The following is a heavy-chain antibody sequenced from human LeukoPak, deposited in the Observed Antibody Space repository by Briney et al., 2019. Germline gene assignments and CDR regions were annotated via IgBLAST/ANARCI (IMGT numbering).Heavy chain of an antibody. CDR1: GGSISSSSYY. V-gene: IGHV4-39*01. CDR3: ASPSGTGDLEDY. J-gene: IGHJ4*02. D-gene: IGHD2-2*01. Sequence: SETLSLTCTVSGGSISSSSYYWGWIRQPPGKGLEWIGSIYYSGGTYYNPSLKSRVTISVDTSKNQFSLKLSSVTAADTAVYYCASPSGTGDLEDYWGQGTLVTVSS. CDR2: IYYSGGT.